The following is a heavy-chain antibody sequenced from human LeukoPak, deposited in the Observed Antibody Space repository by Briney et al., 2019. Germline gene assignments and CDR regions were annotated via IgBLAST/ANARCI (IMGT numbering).Heavy chain of an antibody. CDR2: IGQDGSER. V-gene: IGHV3-7*01. CDR1: GFDFNNYF. Sequence: GGSLRLSCAVSGFDFNNYFMAWFRQAPGKGLEWVANIGQDGSERNYVGSVKGRFTISRDNSKNTLYLQMNSLRAEDTAVYYCARDLSPPGEPALFDYWGQGTLVTVSS. CDR3: ARDLSPPGEPALFDY. D-gene: IGHD7-27*01. J-gene: IGHJ4*02.